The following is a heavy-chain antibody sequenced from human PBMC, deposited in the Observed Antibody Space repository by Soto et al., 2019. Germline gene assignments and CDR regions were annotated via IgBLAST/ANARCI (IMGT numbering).Heavy chain of an antibody. V-gene: IGHV3-66*01. CDR2: INNAGTT. J-gene: IGHJ6*02. CDR3: VRENYYYGMAV. CDR1: GFDASVNF. Sequence: EVQLVESGGTLVQPGGSLKLSCAASGFDASVNFMTWVRQAPGKGLEWVSSINNAGTTFYADSVKGRFTVSRDDSKNTLFLQMNSLRVEDTAMYYCVRENYYYGMAVWGQGTAVTVSS.